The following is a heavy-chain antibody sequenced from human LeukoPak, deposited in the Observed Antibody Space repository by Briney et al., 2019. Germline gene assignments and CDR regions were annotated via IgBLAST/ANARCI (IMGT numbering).Heavy chain of an antibody. Sequence: GASVKVSCKASGYTFTGYYMHWVRQAPGQGLEWMGWINPNSGGTNYAQKFQGRVTMTRDTSISTAYMELSRLRSDDTAVYYCARDNCSGGSCRPYYGDYVRYYYYYYMDVRGKGTTVTVSS. J-gene: IGHJ6*03. CDR3: ARDNCSGGSCRPYYGDYVRYYYYYYMDV. D-gene: IGHD2-15*01. V-gene: IGHV1-2*02. CDR1: GYTFTGYY. CDR2: INPNSGGT.